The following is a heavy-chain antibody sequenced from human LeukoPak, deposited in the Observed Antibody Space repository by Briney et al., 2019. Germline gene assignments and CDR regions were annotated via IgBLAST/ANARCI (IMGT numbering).Heavy chain of an antibody. CDR2: INHSGST. D-gene: IGHD7-27*01. J-gene: IGHJ4*02. V-gene: IGHV4-34*01. CDR3: ARGFGWGNPTKLGGYYFDY. CDR1: GGSFSGYY. Sequence: PSETLSLTCAVYGGSFSGYYWSWIRQPPGKGLEWIGGINHSGSTNYNPSLKSRVTISVDRSKNQFSLKLSSVTAADTAVYYCARGFGWGNPTKLGGYYFDYWGQGTLVTVSS.